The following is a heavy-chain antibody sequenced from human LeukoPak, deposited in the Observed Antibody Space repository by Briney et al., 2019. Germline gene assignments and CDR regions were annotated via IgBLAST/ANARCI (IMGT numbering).Heavy chain of an antibody. V-gene: IGHV1-69*04. CDR3: ARELVRGVRDPRYGMDV. CDR1: GGTFSSYA. J-gene: IGHJ6*02. Sequence: GASVKVSCKASGGTFSSYAISWVRQAPGQGLEWMGRIIPILGIANYAQKFQGRVTITADKSTSTAYMELSSLRSEDTAVYYCARELVRGVRDPRYGMDVWGQGTTVTVSS. CDR2: IIPILGIA. D-gene: IGHD3-10*01.